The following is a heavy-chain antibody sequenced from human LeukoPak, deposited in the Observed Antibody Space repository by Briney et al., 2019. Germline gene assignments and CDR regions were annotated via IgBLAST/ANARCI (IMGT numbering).Heavy chain of an antibody. CDR3: ANPRYDSSGYYYVD. Sequence: ASVKVSCKASGYTFTDNTMHWLRQAPGQRLDWMGWINGGSGNTKYSPEFQGRVTITRDTSASTAYMELSSLRSEDTAVYYCANPRYDSSGYYYVDWGQGTLVTVSS. CDR2: INGGSGNT. V-gene: IGHV1-3*01. CDR1: GYTFTDNT. D-gene: IGHD3-22*01. J-gene: IGHJ4*02.